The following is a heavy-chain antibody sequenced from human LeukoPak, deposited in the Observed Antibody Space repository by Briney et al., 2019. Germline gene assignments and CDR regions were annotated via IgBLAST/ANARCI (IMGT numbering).Heavy chain of an antibody. D-gene: IGHD2-2*01. V-gene: IGHV3-53*01. CDR1: GASISSTNW. CDR3: ARGTVVPAAGDAFDI. CDR2: IYSGGST. Sequence: ETLSLTCAVSGASISSTNWWSWVRQPPGKGLEWVSVIYSGGSTYYADSVKGRFTISRDNSKNTLYLQMNSLRAEDTAVYYCARGTVVPAAGDAFDIWGQGTMVTVSS. J-gene: IGHJ3*02.